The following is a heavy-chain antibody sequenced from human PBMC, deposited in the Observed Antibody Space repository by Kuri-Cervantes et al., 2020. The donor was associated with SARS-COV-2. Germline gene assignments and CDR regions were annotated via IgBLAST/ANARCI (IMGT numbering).Heavy chain of an antibody. CDR3: ARQADGSDTGSLTG. CDR2: IYHSGST. CDR1: GYSISSGYY. V-gene: IGHV4-38-2*01. D-gene: IGHD1-26*01. J-gene: IGHJ4*02. Sequence: ESLKISCAVSGYSISSGYYWGWIRQPPGKGLEWIGSIYHSGSTYYNPSLKSRVTISVDTSKNQFSLKLSSVTAADTAVYYCARQADGSDTGSLTGWGQGTLVTVSS.